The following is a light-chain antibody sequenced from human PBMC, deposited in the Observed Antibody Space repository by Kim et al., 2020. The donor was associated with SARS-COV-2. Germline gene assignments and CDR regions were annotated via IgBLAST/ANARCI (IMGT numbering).Light chain of an antibody. Sequence: RGHYASWYRQKPGQAPVLVIYGKNNRPSGIPARFSGSTSGNTASLTITGAQAEDEADYYCNCRDSNHWVFGGGTKLTVL. CDR1: RGHY. CDR2: GKN. V-gene: IGLV3-19*01. CDR3: NCRDSNHWV. J-gene: IGLJ3*02.